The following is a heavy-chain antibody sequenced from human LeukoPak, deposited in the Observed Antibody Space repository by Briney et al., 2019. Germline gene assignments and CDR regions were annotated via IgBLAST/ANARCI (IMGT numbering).Heavy chain of an antibody. J-gene: IGHJ4*02. D-gene: IGHD4-17*01. CDR1: GYTFTGYY. Sequence: ASVKVSCKASGYTFTGYYMHWVRQAPGQGLEWMGRINPNSGGTNYAQKFRGRVTMTRDTSISTAYMELSRLRSDDTAVYYCARVRYGDSYYFDYWGQGTLVTVSS. CDR3: ARVRYGDSYYFDY. V-gene: IGHV1-2*06. CDR2: INPNSGGT.